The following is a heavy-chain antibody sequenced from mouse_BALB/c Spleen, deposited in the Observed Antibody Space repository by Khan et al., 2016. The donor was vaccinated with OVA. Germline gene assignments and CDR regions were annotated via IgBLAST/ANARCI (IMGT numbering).Heavy chain of an antibody. D-gene: IGHD1-3*01. V-gene: IGHV2-9*02. J-gene: IGHJ2*01. CDR1: GFSLTSYG. CDR2: IWAGGST. Sequence: QVQLKESGPGLVAPSQSLSITRTVSGFSLTSYGVHWVRQPPGKGLEWLGVIWAGGSTNYNSALMSRLSIRKANSKSNVFVKMNSLQPVDTAMYYCARLEDIWGQGTTLTVSS. CDR3: ARLEDI.